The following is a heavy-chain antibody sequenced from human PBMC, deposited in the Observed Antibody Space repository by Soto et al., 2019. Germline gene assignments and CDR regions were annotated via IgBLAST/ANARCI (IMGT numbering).Heavy chain of an antibody. CDR2: IYSGGST. CDR3: ARVSGSSWDYYYMDV. V-gene: IGHV3-53*04. CDR1: GFTVSSNY. Sequence: GGSLRLSCAASGFTVSSNYMSWVRQAPGKGLEWVSVIYSGGSTYYADSVKGRFTISSHNSKNTLYLQMNSLRAEDTAVYYCARVSGSSWDYYYMDVWGKGTTVTVSS. J-gene: IGHJ6*03. D-gene: IGHD6-13*01.